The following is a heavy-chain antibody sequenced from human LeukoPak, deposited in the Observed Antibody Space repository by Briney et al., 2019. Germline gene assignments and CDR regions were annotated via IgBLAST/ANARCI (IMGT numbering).Heavy chain of an antibody. D-gene: IGHD4-17*01. CDR3: ARRGTTVTTWGNYFDY. Sequence: PGGSLRLSCAASGFTFSSYWMSWVRQAPGKGLEWVANIKQDGSEKYYVDSVKGRFTISRDNAKNSLYLQMNSLRAEDTAVYYCARRGTTVTTWGNYFDYWGQGTPVTVSS. CDR2: IKQDGSEK. V-gene: IGHV3-7*01. CDR1: GFTFSSYW. J-gene: IGHJ4*02.